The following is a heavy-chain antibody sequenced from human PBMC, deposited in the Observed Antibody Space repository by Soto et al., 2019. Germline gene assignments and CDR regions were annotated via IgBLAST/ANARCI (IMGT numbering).Heavy chain of an antibody. CDR1: GYTFTSYY. D-gene: IGHD2-21*02. J-gene: IGHJ3*02. CDR3: ARDWNVVVTATHDAFDI. V-gene: IGHV1-46*01. CDR2: INPSGGST. Sequence: GASVKVSCKASGYTFTSYYMHWVRQAPGQGLEWMGIINPSGGSTSYAQKFQGRVTMTRDTSTSTAYMELSSLRSEDTAVYYCARDWNVVVTATHDAFDIWGQGTMVTVSS.